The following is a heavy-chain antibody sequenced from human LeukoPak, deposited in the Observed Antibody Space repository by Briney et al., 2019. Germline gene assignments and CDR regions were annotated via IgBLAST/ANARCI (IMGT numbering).Heavy chain of an antibody. J-gene: IGHJ5*02. Sequence: ASVKVSCKASGGTFSSYAISWVRQAPGQGLEWMGGIIPIFGTANYAQKFQGRVTITADKSTSTAYMELSSLRSEDTAVYYCASNRWVAGNGNWFDPWGQGTLVTVSS. CDR2: IIPIFGTA. CDR3: ASNRWVAGNGNWFDP. D-gene: IGHD6-19*01. CDR1: GGTFSSYA. V-gene: IGHV1-69*06.